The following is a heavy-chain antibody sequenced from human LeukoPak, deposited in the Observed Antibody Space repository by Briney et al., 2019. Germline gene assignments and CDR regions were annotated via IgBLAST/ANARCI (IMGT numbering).Heavy chain of an antibody. J-gene: IGHJ4*02. V-gene: IGHV4-34*01. Sequence: SETLSLTCAVYGGSFSGYYWSWLRQPPGKGLEWIGEINHSGSTNYNPSLKSRVTISVDTSKNQFSLKLSSVTAADTAVYYCARLVKRIAARSWFDYWGQGTLVTVSS. CDR2: INHSGST. CDR3: ARLVKRIAARSWFDY. D-gene: IGHD6-6*01. CDR1: GGSFSGYY.